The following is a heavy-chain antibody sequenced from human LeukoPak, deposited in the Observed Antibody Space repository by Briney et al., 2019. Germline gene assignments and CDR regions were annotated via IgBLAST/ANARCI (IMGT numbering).Heavy chain of an antibody. D-gene: IGHD4-11*01. V-gene: IGHV3-7*01. CDR2: INHDGSVK. CDR1: GFTFSSSW. Sequence: PGGSLRLSCVASGFTFSSSWMAWVRQAPGKGLQWVANINHDGSVKNYVGSVKGRFAISRDNAQNSFYLQMNSLEPDDTAVYYCAKDSYSKGDYWGQGTLVTVSS. CDR3: AKDSYSKGDY. J-gene: IGHJ4*02.